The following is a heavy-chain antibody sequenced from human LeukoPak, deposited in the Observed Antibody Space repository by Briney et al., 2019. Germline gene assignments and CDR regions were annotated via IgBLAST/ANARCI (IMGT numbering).Heavy chain of an antibody. J-gene: IGHJ4*02. D-gene: IGHD3/OR15-3a*01. V-gene: IGHV4-59*01. CDR2: SYYSGST. CDR3: ARAWTGELDW. CDR1: GGSISNYY. Sequence: SETLSLTCTLSGGSISNYYWSWIRQSPGKGLEWIGYSYYSGSTTSNPSLQSRVTISLDTSKNQFSLNLSSVTAADTAVYYCARAWTGELDWWGQGTLVTVSS.